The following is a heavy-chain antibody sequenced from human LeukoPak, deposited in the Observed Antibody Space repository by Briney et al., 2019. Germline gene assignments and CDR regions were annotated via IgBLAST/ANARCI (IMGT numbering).Heavy chain of an antibody. CDR1: GDSISSSNFH. CDR3: VRRVNTYGGWFDR. Sequence: SETLSLTCSVSGDSISSSNFHWGWIRPSPGEGLGWIGTIDYRGRTFYNPSLNNRVTISADTSRNQLSLKLSSVTATDTAIYYCVRRVNTYGGWFDRWGQGALVTVSS. J-gene: IGHJ5*02. D-gene: IGHD5-18*01. V-gene: IGHV4-39*01. CDR2: IDYRGRT.